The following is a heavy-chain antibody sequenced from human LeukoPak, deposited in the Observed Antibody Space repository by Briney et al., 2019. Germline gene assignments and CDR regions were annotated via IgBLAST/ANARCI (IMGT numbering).Heavy chain of an antibody. CDR2: ISSSSSYI. CDR3: AREGYGGYVPLDY. V-gene: IGHV3-21*01. D-gene: IGHD5-12*01. CDR1: GLTFSSYS. J-gene: IGHJ4*02. Sequence: GGSLRLSCAASGLTFSSYSMNWVRQAPGKGLEWVSSISSSSSYIYYADSVKGRFTISRDNAKNSLYLQMNSLRAEDTAVYYCAREGYGGYVPLDYWGQGTLVTVSS.